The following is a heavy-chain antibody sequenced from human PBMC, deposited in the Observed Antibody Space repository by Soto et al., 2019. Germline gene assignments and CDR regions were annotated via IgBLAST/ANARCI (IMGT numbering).Heavy chain of an antibody. Sequence: GGSLRLSCAASGFTFSSYAMHWVRQAPGKGLEWVAVISYDGSNKYYADSVKSRFTISRDNSKNTLYLQMNSLRAEDTAVYYCARDGIAAAGSYFDYWGQGTLVTVSS. V-gene: IGHV3-30-3*01. CDR3: ARDGIAAAGSYFDY. CDR2: ISYDGSNK. J-gene: IGHJ4*02. CDR1: GFTFSSYA. D-gene: IGHD6-13*01.